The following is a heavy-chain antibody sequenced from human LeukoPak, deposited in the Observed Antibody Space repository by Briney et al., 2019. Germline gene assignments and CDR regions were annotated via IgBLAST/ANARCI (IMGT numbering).Heavy chain of an antibody. CDR2: IRYDGSNE. J-gene: IGHJ6*03. CDR1: GVTFNNYG. Sequence: GGSLRLSCAEPGVTFNNYGMQWVRQAPGKGLEWVAFIRYDGSNEYFADSVRGRFTISRDNSKDTLYVQLNSLRAEDTAVYYCAKEWELVTYYFYYYMDGWGKGTTVTVSS. CDR3: AKEWELVTYYFYYYMDG. V-gene: IGHV3-30*02. D-gene: IGHD1-26*01.